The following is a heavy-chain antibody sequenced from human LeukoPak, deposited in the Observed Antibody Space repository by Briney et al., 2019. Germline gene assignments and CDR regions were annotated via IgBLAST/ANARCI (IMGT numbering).Heavy chain of an antibody. CDR2: IGGSGSTT. CDR1: GFTFSSYV. CDR3: AKGWLVVSKGGFDC. V-gene: IGHV3-23*01. Sequence: GGSLRLSCAAPGFTFSSYVMNWVRQAPGKGLEWVSEIGGSGSTTNYADSVKGRFTISRDNSKKTLYLQMNSLRAEDTAVYYCAKGWLVVSKGGFDCWGQGTLVTVSS. J-gene: IGHJ4*02. D-gene: IGHD5/OR15-5a*01.